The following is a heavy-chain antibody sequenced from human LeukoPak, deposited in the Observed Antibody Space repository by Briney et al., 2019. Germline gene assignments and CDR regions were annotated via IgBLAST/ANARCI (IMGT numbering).Heavy chain of an antibody. D-gene: IGHD2-15*01. V-gene: IGHV3-48*02. CDR3: ARDLLQGFSYGMDV. CDR2: ISSSSSTI. Sequence: GGSLRLSCAASGFTFSSYSMIWVRQAPGKGLEWVSYISSSSSTIYYADSVKGRFTISRDNAKNSLYLQMNSLRDEDTAVYYCARDLLQGFSYGMDVWGQGTTVTVSS. J-gene: IGHJ6*02. CDR1: GFTFSSYS.